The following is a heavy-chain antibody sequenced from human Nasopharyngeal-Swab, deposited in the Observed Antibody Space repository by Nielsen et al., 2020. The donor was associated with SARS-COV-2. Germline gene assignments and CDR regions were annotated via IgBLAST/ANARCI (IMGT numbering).Heavy chain of an antibody. CDR3: ARTEAYDNYEDY. V-gene: IGHV1-69*04. D-gene: IGHD3-9*01. CDR2: IIPILGIA. J-gene: IGHJ4*02. CDR1: GGTFSSYA. Sequence: SVKVSCKASGGTFSSYAISWVRQAPGQGLEWMGRIIPILGIANYAQKFQGRVTITADKSTSTAYMELSSLRSEDTAVYYCARTEAYDNYEDYWGQGTLVTVSS.